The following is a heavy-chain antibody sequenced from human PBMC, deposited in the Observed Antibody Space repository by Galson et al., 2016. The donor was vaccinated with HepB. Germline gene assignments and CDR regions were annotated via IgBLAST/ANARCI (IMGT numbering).Heavy chain of an antibody. Sequence: SLRLSCAASGFTFSSYTMNWVRQAPGKGLEWVSSISSSSSYIYYADSVKGRFTISRDSAKNSLYLQTNSLRAEDTAGYYCARVLGHYDFWSGYYDYYYMDVWGKGTTVTVSS. CDR1: GFTFSSYT. D-gene: IGHD3-3*01. CDR2: ISSSSSYI. CDR3: ARVLGHYDFWSGYYDYYYMDV. V-gene: IGHV3-21*01. J-gene: IGHJ6*03.